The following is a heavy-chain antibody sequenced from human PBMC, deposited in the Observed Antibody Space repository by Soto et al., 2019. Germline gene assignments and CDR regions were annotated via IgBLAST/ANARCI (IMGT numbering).Heavy chain of an antibody. V-gene: IGHV1-69*04. D-gene: IGHD6-19*01. J-gene: IGHJ5*02. CDR3: ASPGIAVP. Sequence: GASVKVSCKASGGTFSSYAISWGRQAPGQGLEWMGRIIPILGIANYAQKFQGRVSITADKSTSTAYMELSSLISVDTAVYYCASPGIAVPWGQGTLVTVSS. CDR2: IIPILGIA. CDR1: GGTFSSYA.